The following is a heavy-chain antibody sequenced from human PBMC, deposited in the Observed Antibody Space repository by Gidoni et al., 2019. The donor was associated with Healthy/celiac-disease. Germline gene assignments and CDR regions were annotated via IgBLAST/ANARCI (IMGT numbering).Heavy chain of an antibody. J-gene: IGHJ4*02. V-gene: IGHV3-48*03. CDR1: GFTLRSYE. Sequence: EVQLVESGGGLVQPGGSLRLSCAASGFTLRSYEMNWVRQAPGKGLEWVSYISSSGSTIYDADSVKGRFTISRDNAKNSLYLQMNSLRAEDTAVYYCARCHNYYDSSGYYLYYFDYWGQGTLVTVSS. CDR3: ARCHNYYDSSGYYLYYFDY. D-gene: IGHD3-22*01. CDR2: ISSSGSTI.